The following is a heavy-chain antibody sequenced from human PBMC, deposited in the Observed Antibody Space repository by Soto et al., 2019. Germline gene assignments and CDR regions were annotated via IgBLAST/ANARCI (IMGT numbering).Heavy chain of an antibody. Sequence: GALRLPCAASEFTFSTYAMTWVRQAPGRGLQWVATISDSGDITYYADSVNGRFTISRDNSRNTLYLPMNNLRAQDTARSSLAKQWVASITHRPPRFVYWCRGALVTVFS. V-gene: IGHV3-23*01. D-gene: IGHD1-20*01. CDR3: AKQWVASITHRPPRFVY. CDR1: EFTFSTYA. J-gene: IGHJ4*02. CDR2: ISDSGDIT.